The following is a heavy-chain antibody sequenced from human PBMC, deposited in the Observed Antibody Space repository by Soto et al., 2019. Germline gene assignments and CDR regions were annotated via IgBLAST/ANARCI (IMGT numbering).Heavy chain of an antibody. CDR1: GFTFDDYA. CDR3: AKGIQSFNRIERSSYYGMDV. D-gene: IGHD1-1*01. J-gene: IGHJ6*02. CDR2: ISWDGGST. V-gene: IGHV3-43D*04. Sequence: PGGSLRLSCAASGFTFDDYAMHWVRQAPGKGLEWVSLISWDGGSTYYADSVKGRFTISRDNSKNSLYLQMNSLRAEDTALYYCAKGIQSFNRIERSSYYGMDVWGQGTTVTVSS.